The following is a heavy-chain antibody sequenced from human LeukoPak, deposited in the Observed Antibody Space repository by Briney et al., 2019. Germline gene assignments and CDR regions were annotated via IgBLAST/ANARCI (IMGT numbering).Heavy chain of an antibody. D-gene: IGHD4-17*01. J-gene: IGHJ4*02. Sequence: PSETLSLTCTVSGGSISGYYWSWIRQSPGKGLEWIGHIYYTGSTAYNPSLKTRITISVDTSQNQFSLKVSSVTAADTTFYYCARSDYGDHFDSWGQGTLVTVSS. CDR1: GGSISGYY. CDR3: ARSDYGDHFDS. V-gene: IGHV4-59*01. CDR2: IYYTGST.